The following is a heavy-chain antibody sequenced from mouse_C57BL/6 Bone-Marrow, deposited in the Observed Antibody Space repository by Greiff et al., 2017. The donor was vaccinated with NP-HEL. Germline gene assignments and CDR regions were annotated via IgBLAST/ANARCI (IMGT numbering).Heavy chain of an antibody. D-gene: IGHD2-4*01. Sequence: VQLQQSGPVLVKPGASVKMSCKASGYTFTDYYMNWVKQSHGKSLEWIGVINPYNGGTSYNQKFKGKATLTVDKSSSTAYMELNSLTSEDSAVYYCARRMITKTWFAYWGQGTLVTVSA. CDR3: ARRMITKTWFAY. CDR2: INPYNGGT. CDR1: GYTFTDYY. J-gene: IGHJ3*01. V-gene: IGHV1-19*01.